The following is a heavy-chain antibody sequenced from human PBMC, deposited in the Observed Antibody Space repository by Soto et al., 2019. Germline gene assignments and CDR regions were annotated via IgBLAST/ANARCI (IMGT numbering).Heavy chain of an antibody. D-gene: IGHD4-17*01. J-gene: IGHJ4*01. CDR3: ARVSTVTKLDY. CDR1: GGSISSGGYY. Sequence: SETLSLTCTVSGGSISSGGYYWSWIRQHPGKGLEWIGYIYYNGSTYYNPSLKSRVTISVDTSKNQFSLKLSSVTAADTAVYYCARVSTVTKLDYWGHGMLVTVSS. V-gene: IGHV4-31*03. CDR2: IYYNGST.